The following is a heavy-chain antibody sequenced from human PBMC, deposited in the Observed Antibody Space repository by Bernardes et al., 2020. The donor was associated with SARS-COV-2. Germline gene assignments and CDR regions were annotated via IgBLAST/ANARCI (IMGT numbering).Heavy chain of an antibody. D-gene: IGHD1-26*01. J-gene: IGHJ4*02. Sequence: ASVKVSCKASGYTFTGYYMHWVRQAPGLGLEWMGWMHPNSGGTNYAQKFQGRVTMTRDTSISTAYMELSRLRSDDTAVYYCARSFLGWELPEWGQGTLVTVSS. V-gene: IGHV1-2*02. CDR2: MHPNSGGT. CDR1: GYTFTGYY. CDR3: ARSFLGWELPE.